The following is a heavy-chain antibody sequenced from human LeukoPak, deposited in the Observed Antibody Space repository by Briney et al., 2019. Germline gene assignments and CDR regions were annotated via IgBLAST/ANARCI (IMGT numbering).Heavy chain of an antibody. J-gene: IGHJ4*02. V-gene: IGHV1-18*01. CDR2: ISAYNGDT. Sequence: GASVKVSCKASGYTFSSYDITWVRQAPGQGLEWMGWISAYNGDTNYAQKLQGRVTMTTDTSTGTAYMELRSLRSDDTAVYYCARHYYDSGGYNSAFDYWGQGTLVTVSS. CDR1: GYTFSSYD. D-gene: IGHD3-22*01. CDR3: ARHYYDSGGYNSAFDY.